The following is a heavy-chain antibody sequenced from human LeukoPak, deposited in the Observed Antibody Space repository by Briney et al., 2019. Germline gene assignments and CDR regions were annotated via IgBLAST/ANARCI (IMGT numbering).Heavy chain of an antibody. Sequence: GGSLRLSCAASGLTFADYTMHWVRQAPGKGPEWVASIKEDGSIKYYVDSVKGRFTISRDNAKNSLYLQMSSLRAEDTAVYYCASFGILVSWGAFDIWGQGTMVTVSS. CDR2: IKEDGSIK. CDR1: GLTFADYT. CDR3: ASFGILVSWGAFDI. D-gene: IGHD5/OR15-5a*01. V-gene: IGHV3-7*01. J-gene: IGHJ3*02.